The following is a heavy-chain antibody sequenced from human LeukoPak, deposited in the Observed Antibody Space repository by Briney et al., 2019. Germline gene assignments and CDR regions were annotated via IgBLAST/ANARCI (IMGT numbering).Heavy chain of an antibody. CDR3: ASGLELDY. CDR1: GFTFISYW. J-gene: IGHJ4*02. V-gene: IGHV3-7*03. CDR2: IRQDGSEK. Sequence: GGSLRLSCAASGFTFISYWMTWVRQAPGKGLEWVASIRQDGSEKYYVDSVKGRFTISRDNAKNSLFLQMSSLRAEDTAVYYCASGLELDYWGQGTLVTVSS.